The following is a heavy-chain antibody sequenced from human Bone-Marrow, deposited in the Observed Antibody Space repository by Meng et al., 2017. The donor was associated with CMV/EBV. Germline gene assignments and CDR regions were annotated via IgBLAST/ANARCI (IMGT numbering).Heavy chain of an antibody. J-gene: IGHJ6*02. D-gene: IGHD1-26*01. CDR1: GGTFSSYA. CDR3: ASSGNPPPLYYYYGMDG. CDR2: IIPIFGTA. V-gene: IGHV1-69*05. Sequence: SVKVSCKASGGTFSSYAISWVRQAPGQGLEWMGGIIPIFGTANYAQKFQGRVTITTDESTSTAYMELSSLRSEDTAVYYCASSGNPPPLYYYYGMDGWGQGTTVTVSS.